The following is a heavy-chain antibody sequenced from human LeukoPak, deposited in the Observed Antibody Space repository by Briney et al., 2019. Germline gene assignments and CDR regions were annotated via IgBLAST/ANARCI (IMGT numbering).Heavy chain of an antibody. CDR1: GFTFSSYA. CDR3: AKVYGSSWLFDY. D-gene: IGHD6-13*01. Sequence: GGSLRLSCAASGFTFSSYAMSWVRQAPGKGLEWVSAISGGGGSTYYADSVKGRFTISRDNSKSTLSLQMISLGAEDTAVYYCAKVYGSSWLFDYWGQGTLVTVSS. CDR2: ISGGGGST. J-gene: IGHJ4*02. V-gene: IGHV3-23*01.